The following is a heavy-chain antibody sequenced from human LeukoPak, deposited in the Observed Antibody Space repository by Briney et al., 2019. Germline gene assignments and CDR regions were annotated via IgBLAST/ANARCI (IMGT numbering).Heavy chain of an antibody. CDR2: IIHIFGTA. D-gene: IGHD3-3*01. CDR1: GGTFSSYA. V-gene: IGHV1-69*05. Sequence: SVKVSCKASGGTFSSYAITWVRQAPGQGLEWMGGIIHIFGTANYAQKFQDRVTITTDEYTSTAYMELSSLRSEDTAVYYCARDQGVTIFGVAHWFDPWGQGTLVTVSA. CDR3: ARDQGVTIFGVAHWFDP. J-gene: IGHJ5*02.